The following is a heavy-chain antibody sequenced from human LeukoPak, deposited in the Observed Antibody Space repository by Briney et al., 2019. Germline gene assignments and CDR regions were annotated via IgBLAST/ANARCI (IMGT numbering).Heavy chain of an antibody. J-gene: IGHJ4*02. CDR1: GFTFSNYW. CDR3: ERGRYSGYEGGSDY. V-gene: IGHV3-74*01. CDR2: IKADGSAT. D-gene: IGHD5-12*01. Sequence: GGSLRLSCAASGFTFSNYWMHWVRQAPGKGLVWVSRIKADGSATNYADPEKGRFTISRDNAKNTLYLQMNNLRAEDTGITSCERGRYSGYEGGSDYWGQGTLVTVSS.